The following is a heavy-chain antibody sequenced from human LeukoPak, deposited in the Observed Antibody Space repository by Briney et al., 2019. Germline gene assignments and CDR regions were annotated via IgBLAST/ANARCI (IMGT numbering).Heavy chain of an antibody. D-gene: IGHD6-13*01. J-gene: IGHJ3*02. Sequence: PGGSLRLSCAASGFTFSSYGMHWVRQAPGKGLEWVAFIRYDGSNKYYADSVKGRFTISRDNSKNTLYLQMNSLRAEDTAVYYCAKDPYESSSSYDAFDIRGQGTMVTVSS. CDR1: GFTFSSYG. CDR3: AKDPYESSSSYDAFDI. CDR2: IRYDGSNK. V-gene: IGHV3-30*02.